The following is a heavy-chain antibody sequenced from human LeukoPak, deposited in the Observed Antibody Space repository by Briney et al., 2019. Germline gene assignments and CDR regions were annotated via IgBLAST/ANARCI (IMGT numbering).Heavy chain of an antibody. CDR2: IYHSGST. J-gene: IGHJ3*02. Sequence: NPSETLSLTCAVSGYSISSGYYWGWIRQPPGKGLEWIGSIYHSGSTGYNPSLKSRVSISVETSKNQFSLRLSSVTAADTAVYYCARPYDSSGYYIRGAFDIWGQGAMVTVS. V-gene: IGHV4-38-2*01. CDR3: ARPYDSSGYYIRGAFDI. D-gene: IGHD3-22*01. CDR1: GYSISSGYY.